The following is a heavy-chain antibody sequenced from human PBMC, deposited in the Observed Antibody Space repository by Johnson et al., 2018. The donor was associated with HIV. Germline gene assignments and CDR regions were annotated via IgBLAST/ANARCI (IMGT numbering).Heavy chain of an antibody. J-gene: IGHJ3*02. CDR1: GFTFSNAW. Sequence: VQLVESGGGLVKPGGSLRVSCAASGFTFSNAWMSWVRQAPGKGLEWVGRIKSKTDGETTDYAAPVKGRFTISRDDSKNTLYLQLSSLKIEDTAVYYCTTGQLGGASDIWGQGTMVTVSS. CDR2: IKSKTDGETT. CDR3: TTGQLGGASDI. V-gene: IGHV3-15*01. D-gene: IGHD6-13*01.